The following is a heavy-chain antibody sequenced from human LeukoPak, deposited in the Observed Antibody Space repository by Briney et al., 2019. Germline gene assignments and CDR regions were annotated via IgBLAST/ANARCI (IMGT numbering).Heavy chain of an antibody. CDR1: GGSISSYY. J-gene: IGHJ4*02. V-gene: IGHV4-59*01. CDR2: IYYSGST. Sequence: PSETLSLTCTVSGGSISSYYWSWIRQPPGKGLEWVGYIYYSGSTNYNPSLPSRVTISVDTSKNQFSLKLSSVTAAETAVYYCAREEGATRGLDYWGQGTLVTVSS. CDR3: AREEGATRGLDY. D-gene: IGHD1-26*01.